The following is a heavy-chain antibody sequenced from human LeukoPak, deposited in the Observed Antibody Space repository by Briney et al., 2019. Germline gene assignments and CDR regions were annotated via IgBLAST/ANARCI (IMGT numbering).Heavy chain of an antibody. V-gene: IGHV3-23*01. CDR1: GFTFSSYA. CDR2: SSGSGGST. J-gene: IGHJ6*03. CDR3: AKEPHGALLLYYYMEV. D-gene: IGHD4-17*01. Sequence: PGGSLRLSCAASGFTFSSYAMSWVRQAPGKGLEWVSASSGSGGSTYYADSVKGRLTISRDNSKNTLYLQMSSLRAEDTAVYYCAKEPHGALLLYYYMEVWGKGTTVTVSS.